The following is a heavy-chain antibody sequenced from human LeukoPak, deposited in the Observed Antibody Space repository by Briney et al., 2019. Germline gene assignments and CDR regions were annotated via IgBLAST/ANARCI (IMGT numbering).Heavy chain of an antibody. CDR1: GFTFSSYG. J-gene: IGHJ4*02. CDR3: ARGWISDSFDY. Sequence: PGGSLRLSCAASGFTFSSYGMHWVRQAPGKGLEWVSYISSSGSNIYYADSVKGRFTISRDNAKNSLYLQMNSLRAEDTAVYYCARGWISDSFDYWGQGTLVTVSS. V-gene: IGHV3-48*04. CDR2: ISSSGSNI. D-gene: IGHD5-12*01.